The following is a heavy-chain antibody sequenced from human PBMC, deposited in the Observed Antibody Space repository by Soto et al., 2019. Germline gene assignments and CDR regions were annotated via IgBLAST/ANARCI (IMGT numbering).Heavy chain of an antibody. Sequence: QVQLVQSGGEVKKPGASVKLSCTASGYTFTSYGISWVRQAPGQGLEWMGWISAYNGKTNYAQNVQGRVTMTTDTSTRTAYMDLRRLRSDDTAVYYCARGGAVNYYHGMDVWGQGTTVTVSS. CDR3: ARGGAVNYYHGMDV. CDR2: ISAYNGKT. D-gene: IGHD5-12*01. V-gene: IGHV1-18*01. J-gene: IGHJ6*02. CDR1: GYTFTSYG.